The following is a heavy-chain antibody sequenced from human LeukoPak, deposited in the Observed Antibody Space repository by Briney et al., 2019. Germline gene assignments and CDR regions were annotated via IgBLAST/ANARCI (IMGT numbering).Heavy chain of an antibody. CDR2: IKGDGSST. CDR3: ARGEVVIDY. J-gene: IGHJ4*02. Sequence: GGSLRLSCAASGFTFTTYWMHWVRQVPGKGLVWVARIKGDGSSTRHADSMKGRFTISRDNAKNSLYLQMNSLRAEDTAVYYCARGEVVIDYWGQGTLVTVSS. CDR1: GFTFTTYW. D-gene: IGHD4-23*01. V-gene: IGHV3-74*01.